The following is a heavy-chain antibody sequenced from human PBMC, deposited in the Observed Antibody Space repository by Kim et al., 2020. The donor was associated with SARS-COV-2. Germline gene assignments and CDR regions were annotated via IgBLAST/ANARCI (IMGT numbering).Heavy chain of an antibody. J-gene: IGHJ4*02. CDR3: ARDGSYDYVWGSYRYPIGVDY. D-gene: IGHD3-16*02. V-gene: IGHV4-38-2*02. Sequence: SETLSLTCTVSGYSISSGYYWGWIRQPPGKGLEWIGSIYHSGSTYYNPSLKSRVTISVDTSKNQFSLKLSSVTAADTAVYYCARDGSYDYVWGSYRYPIGVDYWGQGTLVTVSS. CDR1: GYSISSGYY. CDR2: IYHSGST.